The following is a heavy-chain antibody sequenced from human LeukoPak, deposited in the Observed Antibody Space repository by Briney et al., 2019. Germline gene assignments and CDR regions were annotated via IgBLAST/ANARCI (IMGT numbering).Heavy chain of an antibody. CDR1: GFTFDDYA. V-gene: IGHV3-43*02. CDR3: AKDNGDHPENAFDI. CDR2: ISGDGGST. J-gene: IGHJ3*02. D-gene: IGHD4-17*01. Sequence: GGSLRLSCAASGFTFDDYAMHWVRQAPGKGLEWVSLISGDGGSTYYADSVKGRFTISRDNSKSSLYLQMNSLRTENTALYYCAKDNGDHPENAFDIWGQGTMVTVSS.